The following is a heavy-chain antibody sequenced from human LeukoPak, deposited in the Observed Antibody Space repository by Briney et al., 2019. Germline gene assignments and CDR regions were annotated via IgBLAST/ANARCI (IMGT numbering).Heavy chain of an antibody. J-gene: IGHJ3*01. CDR3: ARVGIREDLV. Sequence: GESLQISGKGSGSRFTSYWIGWVRQMPGKGLEWMGIIYPGDSDTRYSPSFQGQVTISADKSISTAYLQWSSLKASDTAMYYCARVGIREDLVWGQGTMVTVSS. CDR1: GSRFTSYW. D-gene: IGHD1-14*01. CDR2: IYPGDSDT. V-gene: IGHV5-51*01.